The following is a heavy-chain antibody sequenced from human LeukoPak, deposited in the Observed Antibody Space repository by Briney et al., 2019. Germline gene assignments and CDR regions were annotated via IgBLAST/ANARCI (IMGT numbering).Heavy chain of an antibody. CDR2: IYYSGST. V-gene: IGHV4-59*08. J-gene: IGHJ3*02. Sequence: SETLSLTCTVSGGSLSSYFWSWIRQPPGKGLEWIGYIYYSGSTNYNPSLKSRVTMSVDTSKNQFSLKLSSVTAADTAVYYCARPGTIRKDDAFDIWGQGTMVTVSS. D-gene: IGHD3-3*02. CDR3: ARPGTIRKDDAFDI. CDR1: GGSLSSYF.